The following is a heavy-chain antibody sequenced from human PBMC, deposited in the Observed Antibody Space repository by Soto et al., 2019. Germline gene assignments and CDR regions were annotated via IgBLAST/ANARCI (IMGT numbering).Heavy chain of an antibody. CDR1: GGSISSISYY. D-gene: IGHD2-15*01. CDR3: ARHLTYCSAGSCYSDFPYYGMDV. V-gene: IGHV4-39*01. CDR2: IFYSGST. J-gene: IGHJ6*02. Sequence: SETLSLTCTVSGGSISSISYYWGWIRQPPGKGLEWIGSIFYSGSTYYNPSLKSRVTISVDTSKNQFSLKLSSVTAAGTAVYYCARHLTYCSAGSCYSDFPYYGMDVWGQGTTVTVSS.